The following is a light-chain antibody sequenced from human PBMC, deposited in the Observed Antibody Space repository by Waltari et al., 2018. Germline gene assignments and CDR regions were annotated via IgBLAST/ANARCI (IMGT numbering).Light chain of an antibody. CDR1: QSVLKTSTNKNY. V-gene: IGKV4-1*01. Sequence: DIVMTQSPESLAVSLGERATINCKSSQSVLKTSTNKNYLAWYQHRPGQPPKLLFYWSSTRESGVPDRFSSSGSGKDFTLTISSLQAEDVAVYYCQQYYNAPVTFGGGTKMEI. CDR3: QQYYNAPVT. J-gene: IGKJ4*01. CDR2: WSS.